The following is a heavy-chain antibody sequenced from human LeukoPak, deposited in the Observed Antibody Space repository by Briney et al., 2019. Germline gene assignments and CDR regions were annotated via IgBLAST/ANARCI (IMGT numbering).Heavy chain of an antibody. D-gene: IGHD2-21*01. CDR2: INFNSGGK. CDR3: ARQIVSGSMGCDF. J-gene: IGHJ4*02. CDR1: AYTFSGYY. V-gene: IGHV1-2*02. Sequence: ASVKVSCKASAYTFSGYYIHWVRQAPGQGLEWMGWINFNSGGKIFAEKFQDRVTMARDTSISTAYMELSRLRSDDTAVYYCARQIVSGSMGCDFWGQGTLVIVSS.